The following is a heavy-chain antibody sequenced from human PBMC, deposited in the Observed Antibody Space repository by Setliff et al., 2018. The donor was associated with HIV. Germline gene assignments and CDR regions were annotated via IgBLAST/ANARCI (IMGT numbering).Heavy chain of an antibody. CDR2: INDSRNT. CDR3: PRGVGRFGVVTWFNP. J-gene: IGHJ5*02. D-gene: IGHD3-3*01. CDR1: GGSVSAAY. V-gene: IGHV4-34*01. Sequence: SATLSLTCAVYGGSVSAAYWSWIRQPPGRGMEWIGEINDSRNTNFNPSLKNRVTMSVDTSKSQFSLNLTSVTVADTAVYYCPRGVGRFGVVTWFNPWGHGVLVTVSS.